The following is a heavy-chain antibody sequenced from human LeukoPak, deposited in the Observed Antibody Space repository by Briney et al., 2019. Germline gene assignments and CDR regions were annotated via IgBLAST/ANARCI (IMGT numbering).Heavy chain of an antibody. CDR3: AKEDDQETLCFDC. CDR2: ISYDGSNK. Sequence: PGGSLRLSCAASGFTFSSYGMHWVRQAPGKGLEWVAVISYDGSNKYYADSVKGRFTISRDNSKNTLYLQMNSLRAEDTAVYYCAKEDDQETLCFDCWGQGTLVTVSS. CDR1: GFTFSSYG. J-gene: IGHJ4*02. D-gene: IGHD3-16*01. V-gene: IGHV3-30*18.